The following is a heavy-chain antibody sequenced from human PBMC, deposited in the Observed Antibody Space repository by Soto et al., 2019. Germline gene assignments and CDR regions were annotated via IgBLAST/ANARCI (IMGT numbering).Heavy chain of an antibody. D-gene: IGHD3-3*01. CDR3: AGTLDTYYDFWSGYSFDY. CDR2: ISSSSSYT. CDR1: GFTFSDYY. J-gene: IGHJ4*02. Sequence: GGSLRLSCAASGFTFSDYYMSWIRQAPGKGLEWVSYISSSSSYTNYADSVKGRFTISRDNAKNSLYLQMNSLRAEDTAVYYCAGTLDTYYDFWSGYSFDYWGQGTLVTVSS. V-gene: IGHV3-11*06.